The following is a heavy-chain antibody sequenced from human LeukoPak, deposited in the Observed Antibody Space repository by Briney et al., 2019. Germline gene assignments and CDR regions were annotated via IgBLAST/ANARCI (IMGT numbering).Heavy chain of an antibody. Sequence: GGSLRLSCAASGFTVSSNYMSWVRQAPGKGLEWVSVIYSGGSTYYADSVKGRFTISRDNSKNTLYLQMNSLRAEDTAVYYCAREQEMYYFDYWGQGTLVTVSS. V-gene: IGHV3-66*01. CDR2: IYSGGST. J-gene: IGHJ4*02. CDR3: AREQEMYYFDY. CDR1: GFTVSSNY.